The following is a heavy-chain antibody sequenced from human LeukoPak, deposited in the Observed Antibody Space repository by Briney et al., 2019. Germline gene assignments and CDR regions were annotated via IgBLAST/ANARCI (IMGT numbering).Heavy chain of an antibody. J-gene: IGHJ4*02. CDR3: ARSHGLY. V-gene: IGHV4-59*01. CDR2: ISHSGDT. CDR1: GGSFSGYL. Sequence: PSETLSLTCSASGGSFSGYLWSWIRQPPGKGLEWIGYISHSGDTNYAPSLNSRVTISLDTSKNQFSLTLSSVSAADTAVYYCARSHGLYWGQGTLVTVSS.